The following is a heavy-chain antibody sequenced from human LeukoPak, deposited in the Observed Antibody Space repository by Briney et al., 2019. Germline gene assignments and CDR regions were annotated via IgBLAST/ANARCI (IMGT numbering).Heavy chain of an antibody. V-gene: IGHV1-18*01. D-gene: IGHD3-10*01. CDR2: ISAYDGNT. Sequence: QAPXXXLEWMXWISAYDGNTNYAQKLQGRVTMTTDTSTSTAYMELRSLRSDDTAVYYCARCPFMGSGSYSFFDYWGQGTLVTVSS. J-gene: IGHJ4*02. CDR3: ARCPFMGSGSYSFFDY.